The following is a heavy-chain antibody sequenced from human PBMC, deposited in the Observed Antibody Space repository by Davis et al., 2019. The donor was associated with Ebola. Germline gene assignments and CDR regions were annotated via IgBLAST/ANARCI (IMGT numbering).Heavy chain of an antibody. Sequence: GESLKISCAASGFTFSSYGMNWVRQAPGKGLEWVANIKQDGSEKYYVDSVKGRFTISRDNAKNSLYLQMNSLRAEDTAVYHCAKDMRSAVPGTPDYWGPGTRVTVSS. CDR2: IKQDGSEK. D-gene: IGHD6-19*01. V-gene: IGHV3-7*03. J-gene: IGHJ4*02. CDR3: AKDMRSAVPGTPDY. CDR1: GFTFSSYG.